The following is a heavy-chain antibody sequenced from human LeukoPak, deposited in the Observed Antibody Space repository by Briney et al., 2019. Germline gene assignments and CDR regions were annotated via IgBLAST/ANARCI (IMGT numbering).Heavy chain of an antibody. CDR3: ARHGFRMPLLPYYFDY. CDR1: GGSFSGYY. CDR2: INHSGST. Sequence: SETVSLTCAVYGGSFSGYYWSWIRQPPGKGLEWIGEINHSGSTNYNPSLKSRVTISVDTSKNQFSLKLSSVTAADTAVYYCARHGFRMPLLPYYFDYWGQGTLVTVSS. J-gene: IGHJ4*02. D-gene: IGHD2-2*01. V-gene: IGHV4-34*01.